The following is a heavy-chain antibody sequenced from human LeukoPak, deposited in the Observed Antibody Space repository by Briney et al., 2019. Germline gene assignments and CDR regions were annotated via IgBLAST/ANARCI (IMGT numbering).Heavy chain of an antibody. CDR3: ARGDPRWLVDY. D-gene: IGHD5-24*01. CDR2: IYYSGST. CDR1: GGSISSYY. V-gene: IGHV4-59*01. Sequence: SETLSLTCTVSGGSISSYYWSWIRQPPGKGLEWIGYIYYSGSTNYNPSLKSRVTISVDTSKNQFSPKLSSVTAADTAVYYCARGDPRWLVDYWGQGTLVTVSS. J-gene: IGHJ4*02.